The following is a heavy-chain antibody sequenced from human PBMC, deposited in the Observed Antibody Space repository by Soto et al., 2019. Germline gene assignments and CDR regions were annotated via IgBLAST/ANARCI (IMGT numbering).Heavy chain of an antibody. CDR3: ASGGVRVFYSPLRMEP. V-gene: IGHV1-69*01. D-gene: IGHD2-15*01. CDR2: IIPIFGTT. CDR1: GGTFSTYG. J-gene: IGHJ5*02. Sequence: QVQLVQSGAEVKKPGSSMKVSCKSSGGTFSTYGFFWVRQAPGQGLEWMGGIIPIFGTTNYAQKFQDRVTISTVEATITVYMDLTSMNSEDTAVYYCASGGVRVFYSPLRMEPWGQGTLVTVYS.